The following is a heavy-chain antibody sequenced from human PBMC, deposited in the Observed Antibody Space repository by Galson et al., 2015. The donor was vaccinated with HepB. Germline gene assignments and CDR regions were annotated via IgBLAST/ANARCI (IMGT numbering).Heavy chain of an antibody. CDR2: IYYSGST. CDR1: GGSISSSSYY. V-gene: IGHV4-39*01. Sequence: SETLSLTCTVSGGSISSSSYYWGWIRQPPGKGLEWIGSIYYSGSTYYNPSLKSRVTISVDTSKNQFSLKLSSVTAADRAMYYCARRLSVGGTRAAFDIWGHGTKVTVSS. CDR3: ARRLSVGGTRAAFDI. J-gene: IGHJ3*02. D-gene: IGHD1-26*01.